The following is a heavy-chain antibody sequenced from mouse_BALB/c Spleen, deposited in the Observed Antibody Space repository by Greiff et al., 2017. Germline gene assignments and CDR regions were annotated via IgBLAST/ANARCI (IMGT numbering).Heavy chain of an antibody. CDR1: GFTFSSYA. J-gene: IGHJ4*01. D-gene: IGHD1-1*01. Sequence: EVMLVESGGGLVKPGGSLKLSCAASGFTFSSYAMSWVRQTPEKRLEWVASISSGGSTYYPDSVKGRFTISRDNARNILYLQMSSLRSEDTAMYYCARDYYDAMDYWGQGTSVTVSS. V-gene: IGHV5-6-5*01. CDR2: ISSGGST. CDR3: ARDYYDAMDY.